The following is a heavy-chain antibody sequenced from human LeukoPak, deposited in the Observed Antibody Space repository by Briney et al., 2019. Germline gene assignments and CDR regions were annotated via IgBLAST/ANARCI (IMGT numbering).Heavy chain of an antibody. CDR2: ISSSSSYI. CDR1: GFTFSSYS. CDR3: ARDDYGSGSSPYYFDY. J-gene: IGHJ4*02. V-gene: IGHV3-21*01. Sequence: PGGSLRLSCAASGFTFSSYSMNWVRQAPGKGLEWVSSISSSSSYIYYADSVKGRFTISRDNAKNSLYLQMNSLRAEDTAVYYCARDDYGSGSSPYYFDYWGQGTLVTVSS. D-gene: IGHD3-10*01.